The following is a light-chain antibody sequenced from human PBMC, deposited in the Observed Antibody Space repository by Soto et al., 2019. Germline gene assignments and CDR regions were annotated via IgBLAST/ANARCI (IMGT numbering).Light chain of an antibody. Sequence: QSALTQPASVSGSPGQSITISCTGTSSDVGGYNYVSWYQQHPGKAPKLMIYYVSNRPSGVSNRFSGSKSGNTASLTISGLQAEDEADYYCSSYTSRSTLYVFGTGTKLTVL. CDR3: SSYTSRSTLYV. CDR2: YVS. CDR1: SSDVGGYNY. J-gene: IGLJ1*01. V-gene: IGLV2-14*01.